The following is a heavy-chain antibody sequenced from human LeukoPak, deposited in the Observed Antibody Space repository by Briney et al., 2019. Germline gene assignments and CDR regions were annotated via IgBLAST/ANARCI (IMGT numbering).Heavy chain of an antibody. D-gene: IGHD3-10*01. J-gene: IGHJ4*02. CDR3: ARLGRSGSYYPYYFDY. Sequence: SETLSLTCTVSGGSISSYYWSWIRQPAGKGLEWIGRIYGSGSTNYNPSLKSRVTMSVDTSKNQFSLKLSSVTAADTAVYYCARLGRSGSYYPYYFDYWGQGTLVTVSS. V-gene: IGHV4-4*07. CDR1: GGSISSYY. CDR2: IYGSGST.